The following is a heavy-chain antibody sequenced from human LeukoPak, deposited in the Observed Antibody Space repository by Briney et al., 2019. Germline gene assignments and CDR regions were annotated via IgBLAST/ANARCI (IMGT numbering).Heavy chain of an antibody. CDR2: FDPEDGET. CDR1: GYTLTELS. CDR3: ARESCHSSGCSNWFDP. J-gene: IGHJ5*02. Sequence: ASVKVSCKVSGYTLTELSMHWVRQAPGKGLEWMGGFDPEDGETIYAQKFQGRVTMTEDTSTDTAYMELSSLRSEDTAVYYCARESCHSSGCSNWFDPWGQGTLVTVSS. D-gene: IGHD6-19*01. V-gene: IGHV1-24*01.